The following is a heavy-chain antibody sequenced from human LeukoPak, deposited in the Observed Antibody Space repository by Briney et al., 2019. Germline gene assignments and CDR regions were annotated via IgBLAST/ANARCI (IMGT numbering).Heavy chain of an antibody. CDR2: MYSGDNA. D-gene: IGHD5-24*01. CDR3: ARDSDGGYNHYFDC. Sequence: TGGSLRLSCAASGFTVSSNYMSWVRQSPGKGLEWVSVMYSGDNAYYAASVKGRFTISRDNSKNTLYLQMNSRRADDTAMYYCARDSDGGYNHYFDCWGQGTLVTVSS. J-gene: IGHJ4*02. CDR1: GFTVSSNY. V-gene: IGHV3-53*01.